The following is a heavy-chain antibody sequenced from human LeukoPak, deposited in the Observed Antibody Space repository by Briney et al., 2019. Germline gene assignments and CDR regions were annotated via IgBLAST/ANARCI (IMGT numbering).Heavy chain of an antibody. J-gene: IGHJ3*02. V-gene: IGHV3-21*01. CDR1: GFTFSSYS. Sequence: GGSLRLSCAASGFTFSSYSMNWVRQAPGKGLEWVSSISSSSSYIYYADSVKGRFTISRDNAKNSLYLQMNSLRAEDTAVYYCARDLGDTRLLASRPRRGIFDIWGQGTVVTVSS. CDR2: ISSSSSYI. CDR3: ARDLGDTRLLASRPRRGIFDI. D-gene: IGHD6-6*01.